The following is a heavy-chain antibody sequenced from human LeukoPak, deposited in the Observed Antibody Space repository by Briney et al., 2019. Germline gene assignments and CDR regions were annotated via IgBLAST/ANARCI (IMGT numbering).Heavy chain of an antibody. CDR1: GGSFSGYY. Sequence: SETLSLTCAVYGGSFSGYYWSWIRQPPGKGLEWIGEINHSGSTNYNPSLKSRVTISVDTSKNQFSLKLSSVTAADTAVYYCASSFPRLNSGYDSYFYWGQGTLVTVSS. CDR3: ASSFPRLNSGYDSYFY. V-gene: IGHV4-34*01. CDR2: INHSGST. J-gene: IGHJ4*02. D-gene: IGHD5-12*01.